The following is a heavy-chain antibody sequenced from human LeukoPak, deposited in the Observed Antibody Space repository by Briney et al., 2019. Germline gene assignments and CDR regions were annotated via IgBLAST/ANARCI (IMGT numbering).Heavy chain of an antibody. CDR1: GFTFSTYW. J-gene: IGHJ5*02. V-gene: IGHV3-74*01. CDR2: IDYDGINT. D-gene: IGHD6-6*01. CDR3: ARGRPYSSSSNWFDP. Sequence: PGGSLRLSCAASGFTFSTYWMHWVRQTPGKGLVWVSRIDYDGINTNYADSVKGRFTISRDNAKNSLYLQMNSLRAEDTALYYCARGRPYSSSSNWFDPWGQGTLVTVSS.